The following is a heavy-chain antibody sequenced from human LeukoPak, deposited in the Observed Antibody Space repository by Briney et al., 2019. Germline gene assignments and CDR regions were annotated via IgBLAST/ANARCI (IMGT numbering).Heavy chain of an antibody. CDR2: ISWDGGST. CDR1: GFTFDDYT. CDR3: AKGSDFWSGYS. V-gene: IGHV3-43*01. D-gene: IGHD3-3*01. Sequence: PGGSLRLSCAASGFTFDDYTMHWVRQAPGKGLEWVSLISWDGGSTYYADSVKGRFTISRDNSKNSLYLQMNSLRTEDTDLYYCAKGSDFWSGYSWGQGTLVTVSS. J-gene: IGHJ4*02.